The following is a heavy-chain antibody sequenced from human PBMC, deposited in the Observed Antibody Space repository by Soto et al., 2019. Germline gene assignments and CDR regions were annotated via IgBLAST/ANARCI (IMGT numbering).Heavy chain of an antibody. V-gene: IGHV1-8*01. CDR1: GYTFTSYD. CDR3: ARVELWAHYYYYGMDV. J-gene: IGHJ6*02. D-gene: IGHD5-18*01. CDR2: MNPNSGNT. Sequence: QVQLVQSGAEVKKPGASVKVSCKASGYTFTSYDINWVRQATGQGLEWMGWMNPNSGNTGYAQKFQGRVTMTRNTSISTADMELSSRRSEETAVYYCARVELWAHYYYYGMDVWGQGTTVTVSS.